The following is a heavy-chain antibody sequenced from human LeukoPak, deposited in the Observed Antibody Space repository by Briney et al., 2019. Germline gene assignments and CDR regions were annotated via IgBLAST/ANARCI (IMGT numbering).Heavy chain of an antibody. Sequence: SETLSLTCTVSGGSISSGDYYWSWIRQPPGKGLEWIGYIYYSGSTNYNPSLKSRVTISVDTSKNQFSLKLSSVTAADTAVYYCARADYPIYYFDYWGQGTLVTVSS. J-gene: IGHJ4*02. V-gene: IGHV4-30-4*08. CDR1: GGSISSGDYY. CDR3: ARADYPIYYFDY. CDR2: IYYSGST. D-gene: IGHD3-3*01.